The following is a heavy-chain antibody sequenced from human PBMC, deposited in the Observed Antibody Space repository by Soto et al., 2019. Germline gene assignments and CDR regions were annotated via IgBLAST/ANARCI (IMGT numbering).Heavy chain of an antibody. CDR1: GFTFSSYG. CDR2: IWYDGSNK. CDR3: ARVLTVDTAMVAGYYYGMDV. D-gene: IGHD5-18*01. J-gene: IGHJ6*02. Sequence: GGSLRLSCAASGFTFSSYGMHWVRQAPGKGLEWVAVIWYDGSNKYYADSVKGRFTISRDNSKNTLYLQMNSLRAEDTAVYYCARVLTVDTAMVAGYYYGMDVWGQGTTVTVSS. V-gene: IGHV3-33*01.